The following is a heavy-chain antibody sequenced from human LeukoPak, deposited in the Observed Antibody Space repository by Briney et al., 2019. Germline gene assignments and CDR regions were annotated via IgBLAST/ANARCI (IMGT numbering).Heavy chain of an antibody. J-gene: IGHJ5*02. CDR1: GYTFTSYD. Sequence: ASVKVSCKASGYTFTSYDINWVRQATGQGLEWMGWMNPNSGNTGYAQKFQGRVTMTRNTSISTAYMELSSLRSEDTAVYYCARGPRAVAGNNWFDPWGQGTLVTVPS. V-gene: IGHV1-8*01. CDR2: MNPNSGNT. D-gene: IGHD6-19*01. CDR3: ARGPRAVAGNNWFDP.